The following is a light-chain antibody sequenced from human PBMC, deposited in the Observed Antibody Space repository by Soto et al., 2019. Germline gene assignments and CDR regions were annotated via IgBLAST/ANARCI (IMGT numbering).Light chain of an antibody. CDR2: DVS. CDR3: QQTYDTPWT. J-gene: IGKJ1*01. Sequence: IVLIQSPATLAVSPGERATLSCRASQNISKYLIWYQQKPGQAPRLLIYDVSNRATDIPARFSGSGSGTDFTLTITGLQPEDFATYSCQQTYDTPWTFGQGTKVDIK. CDR1: QNISKY. V-gene: IGKV3-11*01.